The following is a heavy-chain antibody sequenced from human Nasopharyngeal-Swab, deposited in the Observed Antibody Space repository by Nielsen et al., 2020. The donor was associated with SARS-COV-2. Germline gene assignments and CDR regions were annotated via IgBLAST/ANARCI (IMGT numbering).Heavy chain of an antibody. Sequence: PGTGMEWVSAISGSGGSTYSADAVKGRFTSSRDNSKNTLYLQMNSLRAEDTAVYYCAKAEGSNNYYYYGMDVWGQGTTVTVSS. D-gene: IGHD6-13*01. V-gene: IGHV3-23*01. CDR2: ISGSGGST. CDR3: AKAEGSNNYYYYGMDV. J-gene: IGHJ6*02.